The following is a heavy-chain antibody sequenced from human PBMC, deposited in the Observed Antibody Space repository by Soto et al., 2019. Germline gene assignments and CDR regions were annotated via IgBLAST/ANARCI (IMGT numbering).Heavy chain of an antibody. J-gene: IGHJ6*02. D-gene: IGHD6-13*01. CDR3: GRGPSPRAPAGGTPYYYAMDV. Sequence: SVKVSCKASGYDFTAYDINWVRQASGQGLEWMGWMNPINGAAGSARRFQGRISMTRNTATGTAYLELTSLRSDDSAVYYCGRGPSPRAPAGGTPYYYAMDVWGQGTTVTVSS. V-gene: IGHV1-8*02. CDR1: GYDFTAYD. CDR2: MNPINGAA.